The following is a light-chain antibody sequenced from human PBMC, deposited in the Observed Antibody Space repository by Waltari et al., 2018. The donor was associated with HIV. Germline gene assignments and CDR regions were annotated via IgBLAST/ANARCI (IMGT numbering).Light chain of an antibody. Sequence: SSQLTQDPAVSVAFGQPVRSTCQGDSLKLLPASWSQQKPGQGPVLVIYGNNNRPSGIPDLFSGSSSGNTASLSMTGAHAEDEADYYCNSRDSSGNHLVFGGGTKLTVL. CDR2: GNN. CDR1: SLKLLP. CDR3: NSRDSSGNHLV. V-gene: IGLV3-19*01. J-gene: IGLJ3*02.